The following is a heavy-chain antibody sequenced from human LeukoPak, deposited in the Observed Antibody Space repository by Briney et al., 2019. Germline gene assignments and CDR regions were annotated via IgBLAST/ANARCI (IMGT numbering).Heavy chain of an antibody. D-gene: IGHD3-22*01. CDR2: IYHSGRT. CDR1: GGSISSSNW. J-gene: IGHJ3*02. Sequence: NPSETLSLTCAVSGGSISSSNWWTWVRQPPGKGLEWIGEIYHSGRTKYNPSLKSRVTISVDNSKNQFSLKVTSVTAADTAVYYCARDLMDYDSSGFGAFDIWGQGAMVTVSS. CDR3: ARDLMDYDSSGFGAFDI. V-gene: IGHV4-4*02.